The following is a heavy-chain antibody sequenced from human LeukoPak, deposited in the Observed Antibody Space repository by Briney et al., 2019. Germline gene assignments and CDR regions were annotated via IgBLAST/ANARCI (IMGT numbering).Heavy chain of an antibody. J-gene: IGHJ4*02. V-gene: IGHV4-38-2*02. CDR1: GYSISSGYY. CDR2: FYDSGNT. CDR3: ARELHSGSYYFDY. Sequence: SETLSLTCTVSGYSISSGYYWGWIRQPPGKGLEWIGSFYDSGNTYYNPSLKSRVTISVDTSKNQFSLKVRSVTAADTAVYYCARELHSGSYYFDYWGQGTLVTVSS. D-gene: IGHD1-26*01.